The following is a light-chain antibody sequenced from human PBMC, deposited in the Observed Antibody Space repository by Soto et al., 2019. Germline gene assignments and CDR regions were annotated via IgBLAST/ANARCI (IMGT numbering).Light chain of an antibody. CDR3: QQYNKWPPIT. Sequence: VMIHSPATLSVSPVERSTLSFMASQSVGIKLAWYQQKPGQAPRLLIYDTSTRATGIPARFSGSGSGTEFTLTISSLQSEDFAIYYCQQYNKWPPITFGQGTRLEIK. V-gene: IGKV3-15*01. J-gene: IGKJ5*01. CDR1: QSVGIK. CDR2: DTS.